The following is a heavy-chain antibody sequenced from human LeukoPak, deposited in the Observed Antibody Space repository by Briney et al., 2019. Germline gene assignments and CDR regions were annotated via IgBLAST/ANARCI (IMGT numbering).Heavy chain of an antibody. J-gene: IGHJ4*02. D-gene: IGHD3-10*01. CDR2: ISAYNGNT. CDR1: GYTFTSYG. V-gene: IGHV1-18*01. Sequence: ASVKVSCKASGYTFTSYGISWVRQAPGRGLEWMGWISAYNGNTNYAQKLQGRVTMTTDTSTSTAYMELGSLRSDDTAVYYCAVGITMVRGVIIPPFDYWGQGTLVTVSS. CDR3: AVGITMVRGVIIPPFDY.